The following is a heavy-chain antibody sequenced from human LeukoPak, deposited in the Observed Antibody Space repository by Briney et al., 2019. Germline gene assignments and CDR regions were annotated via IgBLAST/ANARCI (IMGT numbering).Heavy chain of an antibody. D-gene: IGHD6-13*01. CDR3: ARESAAGTCDY. Sequence: SGGSLRLSCAASGFTLSSYWMTWVRQAPGKGPEWVANIKQDGSEKYYVDSVKGRFTISRDNARNSLYLQMNSLRAEDTAVYYCARESAAGTCDYWGQGTLVTVSS. V-gene: IGHV3-7*01. J-gene: IGHJ4*02. CDR2: IKQDGSEK. CDR1: GFTLSSYW.